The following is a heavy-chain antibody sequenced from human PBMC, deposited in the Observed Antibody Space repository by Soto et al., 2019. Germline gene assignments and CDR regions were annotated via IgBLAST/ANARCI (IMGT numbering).Heavy chain of an antibody. CDR3: AKASNSSPWFDSWLES. V-gene: IGHV3-23*01. CDR2: INDNGDST. D-gene: IGHD6-6*01. J-gene: IGHJ5*01. CDR1: GFNFRYYA. Sequence: GGSLRLSCAASGFNFRYYAMTWVRQAPGKGLEWVSSINDNGDSTHYADSVKGRFTISRDNSKNTLYLQMNSLTAEDTAVYFCAKASNSSPWFDSWLESWGQGTLVTISS.